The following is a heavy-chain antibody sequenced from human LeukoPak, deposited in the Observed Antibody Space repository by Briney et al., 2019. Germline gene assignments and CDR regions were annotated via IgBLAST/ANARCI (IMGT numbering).Heavy chain of an antibody. Sequence: SVKVSCKASGGTLSSYAISWVRQAPGQGLEWMGGIIPIFGTANYAQKFQGRVTITADESTSTAYMELSSLRSEDTAVYYCARVTTVTLYYYMDVWGKGTTVTVSS. J-gene: IGHJ6*03. CDR3: ARVTTVTLYYYMDV. V-gene: IGHV1-69*01. CDR2: IIPIFGTA. D-gene: IGHD4-17*01. CDR1: GGTLSSYA.